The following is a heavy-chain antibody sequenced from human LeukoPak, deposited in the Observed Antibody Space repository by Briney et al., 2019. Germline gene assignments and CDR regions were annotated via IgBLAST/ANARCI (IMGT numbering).Heavy chain of an antibody. CDR2: ISCSGGST. CDR1: GFTFSSYA. V-gene: IGHV3-23*01. J-gene: IGHJ3*02. Sequence: GGSLRLSCAASGFTFSSYAMSWVRQAPGKGLEWVAAISCSGGSTYYADSVKGRFTISRDNSKNTLYLQMNRLRAEDTAVYYCAKDCGWWELQTDAFDSWGQGTMVTVSS. D-gene: IGHD1-26*01. CDR3: AKDCGWWELQTDAFDS.